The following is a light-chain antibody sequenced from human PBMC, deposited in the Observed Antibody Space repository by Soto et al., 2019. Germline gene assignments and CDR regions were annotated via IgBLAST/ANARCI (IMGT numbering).Light chain of an antibody. J-gene: IGLJ2*01. CDR2: GNS. CDR1: SSNIGAGYD. CDR3: RSYDSSLRVV. V-gene: IGLV1-40*01. Sequence: QSVLTQPPSVSGAPGQRVTISCTGSSSNIGAGYDVHWYHQLPGTAPKLLIYGNSNRPSGVPDRFSGSKSGPSASLAITGLQAEDEADDYCRSYDSSLRVVFGGGTKLTVL.